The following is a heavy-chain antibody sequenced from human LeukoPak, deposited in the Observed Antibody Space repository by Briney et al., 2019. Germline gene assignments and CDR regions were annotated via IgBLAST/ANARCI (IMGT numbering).Heavy chain of an antibody. CDR1: GFTFIDFA. D-gene: IGHD5-24*01. CDR3: AMKAVPRPRLHDAFDF. Sequence: GGSLRLSCAASGFTFIDFAMHWVRQAPGKGLEWLAVISYDGNTQYYADSVDGRFTISRDNSKNTLYLQMNSLRADDTAVYYCAMKAVPRPRLHDAFDFWGQGTVVSISS. V-gene: IGHV3-30*04. CDR2: ISYDGNTQ. J-gene: IGHJ3*01.